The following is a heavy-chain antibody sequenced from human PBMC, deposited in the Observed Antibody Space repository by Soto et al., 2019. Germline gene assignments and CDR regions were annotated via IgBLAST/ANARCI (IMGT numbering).Heavy chain of an antibody. Sequence: QVQLVQSGAEVKKPGASVKVSCKASGYTFTSYGISWVRQAPGQGLEWMGWISASNGNTNYAQKLQGRVTMTTDTSTNTAYLVLRSLRPDDTAVYYCARVSSGWYYWFDPWGQATLVTVSS. V-gene: IGHV1-18*01. J-gene: IGHJ5*02. D-gene: IGHD6-19*01. CDR3: ARVSSGWYYWFDP. CDR1: GYTFTSYG. CDR2: ISASNGNT.